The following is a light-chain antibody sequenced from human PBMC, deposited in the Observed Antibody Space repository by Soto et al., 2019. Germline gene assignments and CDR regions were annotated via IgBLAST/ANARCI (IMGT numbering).Light chain of an antibody. CDR2: EVS. V-gene: IGLV2-8*01. CDR1: SSDVGGYNY. CDR3: SSYGSSSLWV. Sequence: QSAPTQPPSASGSPGQSATISCTGTSSDVGGYNYVSWYQQYPGKAPKLMIYEVSKRPSVVPDRFSGSKSGNTASLTVSGLLAEAAADYYCSSYGSSSLWVFGGGTKLTVL. J-gene: IGLJ3*02.